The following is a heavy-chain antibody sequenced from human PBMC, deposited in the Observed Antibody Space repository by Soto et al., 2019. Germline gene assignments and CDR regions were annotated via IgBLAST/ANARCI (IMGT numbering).Heavy chain of an antibody. Sequence: PSETLSLTCTVSGGSVSSGSYYWSWIRQPPGKGLEWIGYIYYSGSTNYNPSLKSRVTISVDTSKNQFSLKLSSVTAADMAVYYCARTGDSSGYYYYYYYGMDVWGQGTTVTVSS. J-gene: IGHJ6*02. CDR2: IYYSGST. D-gene: IGHD3-22*01. CDR3: ARTGDSSGYYYYYYYGMDV. CDR1: GGSVSSGSYY. V-gene: IGHV4-61*01.